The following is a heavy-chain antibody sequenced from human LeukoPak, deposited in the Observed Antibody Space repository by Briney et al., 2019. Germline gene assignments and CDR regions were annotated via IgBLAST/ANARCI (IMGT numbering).Heavy chain of an antibody. V-gene: IGHV1-69*04. D-gene: IGHD6-19*01. CDR3: ARVMKVAGTYYFDY. Sequence: SVKVSCMASGGTFSSYAISWVRQAPGQGLEWMGRIIPILGIANYAQKFQGRVTITADKSTSTAYMELSSLRSEDTAVYYCARVMKVAGTYYFDYWGQGTLVTVSS. J-gene: IGHJ4*02. CDR1: GGTFSSYA. CDR2: IIPILGIA.